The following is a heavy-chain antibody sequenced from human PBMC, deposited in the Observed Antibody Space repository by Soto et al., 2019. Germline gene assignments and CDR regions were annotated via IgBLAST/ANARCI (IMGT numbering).Heavy chain of an antibody. V-gene: IGHV2-26*01. CDR1: GFSLSKARMG. CDR2: IFWNDER. Sequence: QVTLKESGPVLVKPTETLTLTCTVSGFSLSKARMGVSWIRQPPGKALEWLAHIFWNDERSYNTSLKSRLTISRDTSKSQVVHTMTNVDPVYTGTSFCARALREGLPISYFDSCGQGTLVTVSS. D-gene: IGHD1-26*01. CDR3: ARALREGLPISYFDS. J-gene: IGHJ4*02.